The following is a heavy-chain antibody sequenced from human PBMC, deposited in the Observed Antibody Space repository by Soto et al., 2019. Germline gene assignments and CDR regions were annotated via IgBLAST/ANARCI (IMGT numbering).Heavy chain of an antibody. V-gene: IGHV1-3*01. CDR1: GYTFTTYA. CDR3: ASFNTVRVVTAMPL. J-gene: IGHJ3*01. CDR2: IDPGNGNT. Sequence: QVQLVQSGAEVKRPGASVRVSCSASGYTFTTYAMHWVRQAPGQSLEWMGWIDPGNGNTRYSRNFQCRVSITRDTSASKAYMDLSNLRSEDTAVYYCASFNTVRVVTAMPLWGQGTMVTVSS. D-gene: IGHD2-21*02.